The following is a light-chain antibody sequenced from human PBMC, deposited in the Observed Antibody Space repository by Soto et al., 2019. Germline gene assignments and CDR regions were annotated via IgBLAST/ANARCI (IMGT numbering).Light chain of an antibody. CDR2: DAS. CDR3: HHYDSSPLYT. J-gene: IGKJ5*01. V-gene: IGKV3-11*01. CDR1: QSVSSN. Sequence: ENVLTQSPATLSLSPGERATLSCRASQSVSSNLAWYQQKPGQAPRLLIYDASNRATGIPARFSGSGSGTDFTLTISSLQPEDFAVYYCHHYDSSPLYTFGQGTRLEIK.